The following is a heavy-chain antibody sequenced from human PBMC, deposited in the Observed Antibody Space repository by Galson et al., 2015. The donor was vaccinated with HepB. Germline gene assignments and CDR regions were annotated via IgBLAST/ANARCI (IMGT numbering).Heavy chain of an antibody. Sequence: SLRLSCAASGFTFSDYYMTWIRQAPGKGLEWISYINRSGNSTFYADSVKGRFTISRDNAMNSLYQQMNSLRAEDTAESYCAKQNWVDSFDIWGQGTMVTVSS. CDR1: GFTFSDYY. J-gene: IGHJ3*02. CDR2: INRSGNST. V-gene: IGHV3-11*01. CDR3: AKQNWVDSFDI. D-gene: IGHD2/OR15-2a*01.